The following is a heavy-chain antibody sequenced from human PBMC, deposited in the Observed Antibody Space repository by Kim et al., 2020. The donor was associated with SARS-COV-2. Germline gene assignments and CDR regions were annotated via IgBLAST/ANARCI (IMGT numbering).Heavy chain of an antibody. V-gene: IGHV3-30*03. Sequence: GGSLRLSCAASGFTLSRHGMHWVRQAPGKALEWVAVTSYDGTNKYYGDSVKGRFTISRDNSKNTLYLQMNSLRVEDTAVYYCARGAIEVVGTDAFDIWGQGTMVIVSS. J-gene: IGHJ3*02. CDR3: ARGAIEVVGTDAFDI. D-gene: IGHD6-13*01. CDR1: GFTLSRHG. CDR2: TSYDGTNK.